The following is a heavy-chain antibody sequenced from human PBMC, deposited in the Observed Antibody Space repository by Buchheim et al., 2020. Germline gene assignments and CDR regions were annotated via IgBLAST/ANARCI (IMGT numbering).Heavy chain of an antibody. J-gene: IGHJ4*02. CDR3: AKGSNEYVWGSYRSYFDY. CDR2: ISGSDGST. D-gene: IGHD3-16*02. Sequence: EQLVESGGGVVQPGRSLRLSCAASGFTFSGYDMHWVRQAPGKGLEWVSSISGSDGSTYYVDSVKGRFTISRDNSKNTLYLQMNSLRAEDTAVYYCAKGSNEYVWGSYRSYFDYWGQGNL. V-gene: IGHV3-23*04. CDR1: GFTFSGYD.